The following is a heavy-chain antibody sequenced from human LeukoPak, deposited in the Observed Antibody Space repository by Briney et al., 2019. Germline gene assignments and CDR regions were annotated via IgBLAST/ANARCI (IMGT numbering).Heavy chain of an antibody. CDR2: IYYSGGT. V-gene: IGHV4-39*07. Sequence: SETLSLTCTVSGGSISSSSYYWGWIRQPPGKGLEWIGSIYYSGGTYYNPSLKSRVTISVDTSKKQFSLKLSSVTAADTAVYYCARGLSAVVYWGQGTLVTVSS. D-gene: IGHD3-16*02. CDR3: ARGLSAVVY. J-gene: IGHJ4*02. CDR1: GGSISSSSYY.